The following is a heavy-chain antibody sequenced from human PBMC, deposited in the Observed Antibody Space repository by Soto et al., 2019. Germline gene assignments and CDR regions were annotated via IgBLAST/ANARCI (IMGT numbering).Heavy chain of an antibody. CDR1: GFTFSSYA. CDR2: ISGSGGST. Sequence: GGSLRLSCAASGFTFSSYAMSWVRQAPGKGLEWVSAISGSGGSTYYADSVKGRFTISRDNSKNTLYPQMNSLRAEDTAVYYCAKVYQMYYDFWSGYYGPVYFDYWGQGTLVTVSS. D-gene: IGHD3-3*01. CDR3: AKVYQMYYDFWSGYYGPVYFDY. V-gene: IGHV3-23*01. J-gene: IGHJ4*02.